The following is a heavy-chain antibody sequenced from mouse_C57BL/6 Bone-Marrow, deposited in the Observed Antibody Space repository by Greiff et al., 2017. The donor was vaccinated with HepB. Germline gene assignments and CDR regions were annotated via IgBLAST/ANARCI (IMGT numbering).Heavy chain of an antibody. CDR3: TAYDYDCAMDY. CDR1: GFNIKDDY. D-gene: IGHD2-4*01. J-gene: IGHJ4*01. Sequence: EVKLMESGAELVRPGASVKLSCTASGFNIKDDYMHWVKQRPEQGLEWIGWIDPENGDTEYASKFQGKATITADTSSNTAYLQLSSLTSEDTAVYYCTAYDYDCAMDYWGQGTSVTVSS. V-gene: IGHV14-4*01. CDR2: IDPENGDT.